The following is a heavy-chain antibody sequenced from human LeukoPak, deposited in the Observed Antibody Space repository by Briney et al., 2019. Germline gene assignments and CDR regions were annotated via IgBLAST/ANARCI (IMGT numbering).Heavy chain of an antibody. J-gene: IGHJ4*02. CDR3: ARTRGYGYVDY. D-gene: IGHD2-15*01. Sequence: ASVKVSCKASGYTFTTSYMHWVRQAPGRGLEWMGIISSGDGTTNYAQKFQDRVTMRTDTSASTVYLDLSSLRSEDTAVYYCARTRGYGYVDYWGQGTLVTVSS. CDR1: GYTFTTSY. V-gene: IGHV1-46*01. CDR2: ISSGDGTT.